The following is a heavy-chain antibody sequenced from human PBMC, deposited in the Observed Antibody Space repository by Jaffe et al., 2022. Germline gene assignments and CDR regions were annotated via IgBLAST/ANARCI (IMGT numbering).Heavy chain of an antibody. V-gene: IGHV3-23*01. Sequence: EVQLLESGGGLVQPGGSLRLSCAASGFTFSSYAMSWVRQAPGKGLEWVSAISGSGGSTYYADSVKGRFTISRDNSKNTLYLQMNSLRAEDTAVYYCAKAARYSYGYYYYYYMDVWGKGTTVTVSS. CDR3: AKAARYSYGYYYYYYMDV. CDR2: ISGSGGST. J-gene: IGHJ6*03. CDR1: GFTFSSYA. D-gene: IGHD5-18*01.